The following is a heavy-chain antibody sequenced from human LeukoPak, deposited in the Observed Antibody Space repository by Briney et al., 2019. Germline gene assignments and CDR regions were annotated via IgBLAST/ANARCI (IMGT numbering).Heavy chain of an antibody. D-gene: IGHD3-10*01. CDR3: ARVSQLWFGELFFHYYGMDV. CDR2: ISYDGSNK. CDR1: GFTFSSYA. Sequence: PGGSLRLSCAAPGFTFSSYAMHWVRQAPGKGLEWVAVISYDGSNKYYADSVKGRFTISRDNSKNTLYLQMNSLRAEDTAVYYCARVSQLWFGELFFHYYGMDVWGQGTTVTVSS. J-gene: IGHJ6*02. V-gene: IGHV3-30*04.